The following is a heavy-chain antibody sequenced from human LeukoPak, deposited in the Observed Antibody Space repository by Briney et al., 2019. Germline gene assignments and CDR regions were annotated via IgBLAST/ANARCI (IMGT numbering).Heavy chain of an antibody. CDR3: ARARWQWLAHAFDI. D-gene: IGHD6-19*01. CDR2: IYYSGST. Sequence: SQTLSLTCTVSGGSISSGDYYWSWIRQPPGKGREWIGYIYYSGSTYYNPSLKSRVTISVDTSKNQFSLKLSSVTAADTAVYYCARARWQWLAHAFDIWGQGTMVTVSS. V-gene: IGHV4-30-4*08. CDR1: GGSISSGDYY. J-gene: IGHJ3*02.